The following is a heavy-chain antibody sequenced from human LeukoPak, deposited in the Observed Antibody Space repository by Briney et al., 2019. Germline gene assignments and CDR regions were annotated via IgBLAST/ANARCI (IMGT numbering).Heavy chain of an antibody. D-gene: IGHD5-18*01. V-gene: IGHV3-21*01. CDR1: GFTFSSYA. CDR2: ISSSSSYI. J-gene: IGHJ4*02. Sequence: GGSLRLSCAASGFTFSSYAMHWVRQAPGKGLECVSSISSSSSYIYHADSVKGRFTISRDNAKNSLYLQMNSLRAEDTAVYYCAREDTAMVTYMNYWGQGTLVTVSS. CDR3: AREDTAMVTYMNY.